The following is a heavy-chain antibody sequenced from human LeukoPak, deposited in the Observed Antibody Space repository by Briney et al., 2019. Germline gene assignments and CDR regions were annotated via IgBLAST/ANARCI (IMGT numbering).Heavy chain of an antibody. V-gene: IGHV4-59*01. CDR1: GGSISSYY. J-gene: IGHJ4*02. Sequence: SETLSLTCTVSGGSISSYYWSWNRQPPGKGLEWIGYIYYSGSTNYNPSLKSRVTISVDTSKNQFSLKLSSVTAADTAVYYCARAKEMATIKGYFDYWGQGTLVTVSS. D-gene: IGHD5-24*01. CDR3: ARAKEMATIKGYFDY. CDR2: IYYSGST.